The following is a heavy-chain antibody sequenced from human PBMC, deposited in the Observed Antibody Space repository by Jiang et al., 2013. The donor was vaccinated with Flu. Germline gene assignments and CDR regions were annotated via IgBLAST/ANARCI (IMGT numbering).Heavy chain of an antibody. D-gene: IGHD1-26*01. CDR3: ARDPRYNEGATFDY. Sequence: WVRQAPGQGLEWMGWISAYNGNTNYAQKLQGRVTMTTDTSTSTAYMELRSLRSDDTAVYYCARDPRYNEGATFDYWGQGTLVTVSS. CDR2: ISAYNGNT. J-gene: IGHJ4*02. V-gene: IGHV1-18*01.